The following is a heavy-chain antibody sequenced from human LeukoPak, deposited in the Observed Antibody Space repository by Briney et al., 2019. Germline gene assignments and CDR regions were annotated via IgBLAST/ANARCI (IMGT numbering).Heavy chain of an antibody. Sequence: GESLRLSCAASGFTVSSNYMSWVRQAPGKGLEWVSVIYSGGSTYYADSVKGRFTISRDNSKNTLYLQMNSLRAEDTAVYYCARDRAPVAGYYYYGMDVWGQGTTVTVSS. D-gene: IGHD6-19*01. J-gene: IGHJ6*02. CDR1: GFTVSSNY. CDR2: IYSGGST. V-gene: IGHV3-66*01. CDR3: ARDRAPVAGYYYYGMDV.